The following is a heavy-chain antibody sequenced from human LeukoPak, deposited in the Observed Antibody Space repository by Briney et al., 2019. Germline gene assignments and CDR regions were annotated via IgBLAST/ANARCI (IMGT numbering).Heavy chain of an antibody. D-gene: IGHD4-17*01. V-gene: IGHV3-48*01. CDR3: ARDAPTYGDYEDDAFDI. CDR2: ISSSSSTI. Sequence: GGSLRLSCAASGFTFSSYSMNWVRQAPGKGLEWVSYISSSSSTIYYADSVKGRFTISRDNAKNSLYLQMNSLRAEDTAVYYCARDAPTYGDYEDDAFDIWGQGTMVTVS. J-gene: IGHJ3*02. CDR1: GFTFSSYS.